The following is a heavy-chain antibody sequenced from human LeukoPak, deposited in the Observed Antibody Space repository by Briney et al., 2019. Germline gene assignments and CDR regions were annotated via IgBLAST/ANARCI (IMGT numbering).Heavy chain of an antibody. D-gene: IGHD1-26*01. CDR1: GYTFTSYD. CDR3: ARGRKRRANSGSYLGDAFDI. Sequence: ASVTVSCKASGYTFTSYDINWVRQAPGQGLEWMGWMNPNSGNTGYAQKFQGRVTMTRNTSISTAYMELSSLRSEDTAVYYCARGRKRRANSGSYLGDAFDIWGQGTMVAVSS. CDR2: MNPNSGNT. J-gene: IGHJ3*02. V-gene: IGHV1-8*01.